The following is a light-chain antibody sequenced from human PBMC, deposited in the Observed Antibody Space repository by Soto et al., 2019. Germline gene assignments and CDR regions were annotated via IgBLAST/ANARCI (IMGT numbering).Light chain of an antibody. CDR3: QQADSLPRN. J-gene: IGKJ4*01. V-gene: IGKV1-12*01. CDR2: FAF. CDR1: QDINSR. Sequence: DIQMTQSPSSVSASVGDRVTITCRASQDINSRLAWYQQKPGKAPKLLIYFAFNLESGVPSRFIGSGSGTDFTLTITSLQPEDFATYYCQQADSLPRNFGGGTKVEIQ.